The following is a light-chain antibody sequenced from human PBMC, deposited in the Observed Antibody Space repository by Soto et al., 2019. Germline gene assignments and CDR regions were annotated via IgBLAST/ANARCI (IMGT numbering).Light chain of an antibody. CDR2: DVS. V-gene: IGLV2-14*03. Sequence: QSVLTQPASVSGSPGQSITISCTGTSSDVGGYNYVSWYQQHPGKAPKLMLYDVSNRPSGVSNRFSGSKSGNSASLTISGLQAEDEAEYYCSSYARSSTYVFGTGTKVTVL. CDR3: SSYARSSTYV. J-gene: IGLJ1*01. CDR1: SSDVGGYNY.